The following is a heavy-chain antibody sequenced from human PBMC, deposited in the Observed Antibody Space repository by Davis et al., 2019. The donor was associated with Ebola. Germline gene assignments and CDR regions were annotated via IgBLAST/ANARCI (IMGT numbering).Heavy chain of an antibody. J-gene: IGHJ3*02. Sequence: GESLKISCAASGFTFSSYWMHWVRQAPGKGLVWVSRINSDGSSTSYADSVKGRFTISRDNAKNTLYLQMNSLRAEDTAVYYCARGGYAFDIWGQGTMVTVSS. CDR2: INSDGSST. CDR1: GFTFSSYW. V-gene: IGHV3-74*01. CDR3: ARGGYAFDI.